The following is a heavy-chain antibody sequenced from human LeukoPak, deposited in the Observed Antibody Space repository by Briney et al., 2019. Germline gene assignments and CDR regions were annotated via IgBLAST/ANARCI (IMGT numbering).Heavy chain of an antibody. Sequence: SETLSLTCAVYGGSFSGYYWSWIRQPPGKGLEWIGEINHSGSTNYNPSLKSRVTISVDTSKNQFSLKLSSVTAADTAVYYCARPTDSSGYYDAFDIWGQGTMVTVSS. J-gene: IGHJ3*02. CDR3: ARPTDSSGYYDAFDI. CDR2: INHSGST. CDR1: GGSFSGYY. D-gene: IGHD3-22*01. V-gene: IGHV4-34*01.